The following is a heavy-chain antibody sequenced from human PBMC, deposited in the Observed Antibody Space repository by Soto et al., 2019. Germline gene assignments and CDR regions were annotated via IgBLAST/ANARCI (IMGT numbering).Heavy chain of an antibody. CDR1: GFTFSSYG. CDR3: AKDPHPYYYDSSGYYVGDYYYGMDV. CDR2: ISYDGSNK. V-gene: IGHV3-30*18. D-gene: IGHD3-22*01. J-gene: IGHJ6*02. Sequence: GGSVRLSCAASGFTFSSYGMHWVRQAPGKGLEWVAVISYDGSNKYYADSVKGRFTISRDNSKNTLYLQMNSLRAEDTAVYYCAKDPHPYYYDSSGYYVGDYYYGMDVWGQGTTVTVSS.